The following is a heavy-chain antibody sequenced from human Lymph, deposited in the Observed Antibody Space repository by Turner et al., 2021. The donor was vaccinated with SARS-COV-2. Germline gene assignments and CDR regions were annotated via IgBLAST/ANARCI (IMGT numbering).Heavy chain of an antibody. Sequence: EVQLVETGGGMIQPGGSLRPPCAASGFTVSSNYMSWVRQAPGKGLEWVSVIYIGGTTYYADSVKGRFTISRDNSKNTLYLQMNSLRAEDTAVYYCARDLGPLAFDIWGQGTMVTVSS. CDR1: GFTVSSNY. J-gene: IGHJ3*02. CDR2: IYIGGTT. CDR3: ARDLGPLAFDI. V-gene: IGHV3-53*02.